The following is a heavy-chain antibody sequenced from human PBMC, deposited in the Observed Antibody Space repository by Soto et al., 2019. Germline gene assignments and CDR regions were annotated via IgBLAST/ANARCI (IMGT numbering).Heavy chain of an antibody. Sequence: QVQLQESGPGLVKPSQTLSLTCTVSGGSISSTGYYWSWIRQHPGKRLEWIGYIYYSGSSSYNPSLKGRVSISVDTSQNQFALKLSSVTAADTAVYYCAKLSLADYPGYGSDYWGQGTLVTVSS. CDR2: IYYSGSS. CDR3: AKLSLADYPGYGSDY. D-gene: IGHD3-9*01. V-gene: IGHV4-31*03. J-gene: IGHJ4*02. CDR1: GGSISSTGYY.